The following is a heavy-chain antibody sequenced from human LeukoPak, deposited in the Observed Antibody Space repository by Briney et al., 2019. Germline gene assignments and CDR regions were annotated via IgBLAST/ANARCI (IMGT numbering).Heavy chain of an antibody. CDR3: AGVRLEQLVESYYYYMDV. V-gene: IGHV1-18*01. J-gene: IGHJ6*03. CDR2: ISAYNGNT. Sequence: ASVKVSCKASGYTFTSYGISWVRQAPGQGLEWMGWISAYNGNTNYAQKLQGRVTMTTDTSTSTAYMELRSLRSDDTAVYYCAGVRLEQLVESYYYYMDVWGKGATVTVSS. D-gene: IGHD6-6*01. CDR1: GYTFTSYG.